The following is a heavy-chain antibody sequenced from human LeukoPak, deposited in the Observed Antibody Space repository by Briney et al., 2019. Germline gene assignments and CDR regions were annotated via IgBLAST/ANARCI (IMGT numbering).Heavy chain of an antibody. D-gene: IGHD4-17*01. Sequence: GGSLRLSCAASGFNFSSYWMHWVRQAPGKGLVWVSRINSDGSSTSYADSVKGRFTTSRDNAKNTLYLQMNSLRAEDTAVYYCARDPNGDYIGAFDMWGPGTMVTVSS. CDR1: GFNFSSYW. V-gene: IGHV3-74*01. CDR2: INSDGSST. CDR3: ARDPNGDYIGAFDM. J-gene: IGHJ3*02.